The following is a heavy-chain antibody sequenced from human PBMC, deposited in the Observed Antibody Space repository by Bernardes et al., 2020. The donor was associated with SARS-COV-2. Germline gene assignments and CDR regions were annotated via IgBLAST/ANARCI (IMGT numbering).Heavy chain of an antibody. Sequence: SGPTLVKPTQTLTLTCTFSGFSLSTSGMCVSWIRQPPGKALEWLALIDWDDDKYYSTSLKTRLTISKDTSKNQVVLTMTNMDPVDTATYYCARITFDWLLGGLGWFDPWGQGTLVTVSS. CDR2: IDWDDDK. CDR1: GFSLSTSGMC. D-gene: IGHD3-9*01. CDR3: ARITFDWLLGGLGWFDP. V-gene: IGHV2-70*01. J-gene: IGHJ5*02.